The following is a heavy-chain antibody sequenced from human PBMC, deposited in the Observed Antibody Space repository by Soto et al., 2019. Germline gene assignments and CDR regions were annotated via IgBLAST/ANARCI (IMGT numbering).Heavy chain of an antibody. Sequence: EVQLLESGGGLVQPGGSLRLSCAASGFTFSSYAMSWVRPGPGKGLEWVSRISDTGGSTYYADSVKGRFTITTDSSKNILYLQTKSLRAADPPIHYCAKVGEITLGGFDYWGQATLVTVSS. D-gene: IGHD3-10*01. V-gene: IGHV3-23*01. CDR2: ISDTGGST. J-gene: IGHJ4*02. CDR1: GFTFSSYA. CDR3: AKVGEITLGGFDY.